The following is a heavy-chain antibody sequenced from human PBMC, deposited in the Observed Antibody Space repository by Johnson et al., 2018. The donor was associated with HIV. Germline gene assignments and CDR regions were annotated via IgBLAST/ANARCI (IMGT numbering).Heavy chain of an antibody. Sequence: QEQLVESGGGVVQPGRSLRLSCAASGFSFSGSAMHWVRQAPGKGLEWVAVISYDGSNRNYADSVKGRFTISRDNSKNTLSLQMNSLRAEDTAVYYCVYDSSGYYAFDMWGQGTMVTVSS. J-gene: IGHJ3*02. CDR1: GFSFSGSA. V-gene: IGHV3-30*04. D-gene: IGHD3-22*01. CDR2: ISYDGSNR. CDR3: VYDSSGYYAFDM.